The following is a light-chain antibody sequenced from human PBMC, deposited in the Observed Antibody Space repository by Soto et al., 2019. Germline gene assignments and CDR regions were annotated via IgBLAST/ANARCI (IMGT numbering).Light chain of an antibody. CDR1: QSISSY. J-gene: IGKJ1*01. CDR3: QQSYSTSWT. V-gene: IGKV1-39*01. Sequence: DIQMTQSQPSLSASVGDRVIITCRASQSISSYFNWYQQKPGKAPKLLIYAASSLQSGVPSRFSGSGSGTDLTLTISSLQPEDFATYYGQQSYSTSWTFGQGTKVEIK. CDR2: AAS.